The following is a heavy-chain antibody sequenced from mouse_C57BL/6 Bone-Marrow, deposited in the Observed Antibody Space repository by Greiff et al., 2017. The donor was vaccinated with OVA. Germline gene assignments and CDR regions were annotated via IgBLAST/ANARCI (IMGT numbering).Heavy chain of an antibody. Sequence: EVQLQESGPGLVKPSQSLSLTCSVTGYSITSGYYWNWTRQFPGNKLEWMGYISYDGSNNYNPSLKNRISITRDTSKNQFFLKLNSVTTEDTATYYCARHDYDYFDYWGQGTTLTVSS. CDR2: ISYDGSN. V-gene: IGHV3-6*01. J-gene: IGHJ2*01. D-gene: IGHD2-4*01. CDR1: GYSITSGYY. CDR3: ARHDYDYFDY.